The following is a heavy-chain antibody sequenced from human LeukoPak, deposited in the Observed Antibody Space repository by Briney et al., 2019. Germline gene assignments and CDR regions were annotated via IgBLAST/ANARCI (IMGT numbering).Heavy chain of an antibody. CDR3: AREYCSSTSCLYDY. CDR2: ISSSRSTI. Sequence: GGSLRPSCAASGFTFSSYSMNWVRQAPGKGLEWVSYISSSRSTIYYADSVKGRFTISRDNAKNSLYLQMKSLRAEDTAVYYCAREYCSSTSCLYDYWGQGTLVTVSS. D-gene: IGHD2-2*01. V-gene: IGHV3-48*01. CDR1: GFTFSSYS. J-gene: IGHJ4*02.